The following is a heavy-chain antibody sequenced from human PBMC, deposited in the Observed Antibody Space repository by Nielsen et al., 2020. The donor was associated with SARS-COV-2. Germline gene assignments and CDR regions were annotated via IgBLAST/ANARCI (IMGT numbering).Heavy chain of an antibody. V-gene: IGHV3-33*01. J-gene: IGHJ4*02. Sequence: GESLKISCAASGFTFSSYAMHWVRQAPGKGLEWVAVIWYDGGNEYYADSVKGRFTISRDNSKNTLYVQMNSLRAEDTAVYFCKSEGNWGQGTLVTVSS. CDR1: GFTFSSYA. CDR2: IWYDGGNE. CDR3: KSEGN.